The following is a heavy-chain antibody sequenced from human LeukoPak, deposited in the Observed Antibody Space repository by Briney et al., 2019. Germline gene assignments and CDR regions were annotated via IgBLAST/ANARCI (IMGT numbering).Heavy chain of an antibody. V-gene: IGHV4-59*08. CDR1: GGSISSFY. J-gene: IGHJ4*02. CDR2: ISYGGGT. D-gene: IGHD3-22*01. Sequence: SETLSLTCAVSGGSISSFYWSWVRQPPGKGLEWVGYISYGGGTTYNPSLERRVSMSIDRSKNQFSLRLSSVAAADTALYYWARVGDTSGYFYYFDYWGQGTLVTVSS. CDR3: ARVGDTSGYFYYFDY.